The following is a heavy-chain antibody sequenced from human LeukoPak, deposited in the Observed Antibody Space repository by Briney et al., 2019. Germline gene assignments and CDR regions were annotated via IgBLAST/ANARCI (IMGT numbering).Heavy chain of an antibody. V-gene: IGHV3-30*04. D-gene: IGHD3-10*01. Sequence: GRSLRLSCGASGFTFSSYAMHWVRQAPGKGLEWVAVISYDGSNKYYADSVKGRFTISRDNSKNTLYLQMNSLRAEDTAVYYCARGPRLMVRGVLGGYWGQGTLVTVSS. CDR1: GFTFSSYA. CDR3: ARGPRLMVRGVLGGY. J-gene: IGHJ4*02. CDR2: ISYDGSNK.